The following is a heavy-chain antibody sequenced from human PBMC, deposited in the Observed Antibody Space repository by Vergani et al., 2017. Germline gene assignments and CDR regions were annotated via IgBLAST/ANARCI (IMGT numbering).Heavy chain of an antibody. D-gene: IGHD3-16*01. Sequence: QVQLQESGPGLVKPSQTLSLTCTVSGGSISSGSYYWSWIRQPAGKGLEWIGRIYTSGSTNFNPSRKSRVTISVDPSKNQFSLKLSSVTAADTAVYYCARDRGIVWGIDYWGQGTLVTVSS. J-gene: IGHJ4*02. V-gene: IGHV4-61*02. CDR3: ARDRGIVWGIDY. CDR1: GGSISSGSYY. CDR2: IYTSGST.